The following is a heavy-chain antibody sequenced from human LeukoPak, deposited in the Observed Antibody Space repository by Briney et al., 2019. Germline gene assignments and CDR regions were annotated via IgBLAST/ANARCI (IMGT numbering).Heavy chain of an antibody. CDR2: FKTKYSQV. CDR3: ARSVPDYTRFDY. Sequence: GGSLRLSCVASGFTFSDYAMNWVRQVPGKGLEWVSTFKTKYSQVYYAESVRGRFTISTDNSEKTVYLQMNSLRAEDTALYYCARSVPDYTRFDYWGQGALVTVSS. CDR1: GFTFSDYA. D-gene: IGHD4-11*01. V-gene: IGHV3-23*05. J-gene: IGHJ4*02.